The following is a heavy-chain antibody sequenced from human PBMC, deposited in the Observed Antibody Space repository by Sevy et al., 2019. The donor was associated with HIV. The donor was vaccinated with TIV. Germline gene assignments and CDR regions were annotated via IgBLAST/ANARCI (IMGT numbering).Heavy chain of an antibody. J-gene: IGHJ4*02. CDR1: GFDFNNHW. CDR2: IKHDGSET. V-gene: IGHV3-7*03. D-gene: IGHD3-9*01. Sequence: GRSLRLSCAASGFDFNNHWMSWVRQAPEKGPEWVANIKHDGSETYYVDSLEGRFTISRDNAKNSLSLQINDLRAEDTAMYYCARLPTGLQSFNYLLSTYFDSWGQGTLVTVSS. CDR3: ARLPTGLQSFNYLLSTYFDS.